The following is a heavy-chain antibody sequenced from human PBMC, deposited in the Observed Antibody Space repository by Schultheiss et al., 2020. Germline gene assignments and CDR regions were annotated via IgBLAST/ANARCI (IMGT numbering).Heavy chain of an antibody. D-gene: IGHD2-15*01. J-gene: IGHJ4*02. Sequence: GGSLRLSCAASGFTFSSYWMSWVRQAPGKGLEWVANIKQDGSEKYYVDSVKGRFTISRDNAKNSLYLHMNSLRAEDTAVYYCAKPAGPPTHYFDYWGQGTLVTVSS. CDR1: GFTFSSYW. CDR2: IKQDGSEK. V-gene: IGHV3-7*01. CDR3: AKPAGPPTHYFDY.